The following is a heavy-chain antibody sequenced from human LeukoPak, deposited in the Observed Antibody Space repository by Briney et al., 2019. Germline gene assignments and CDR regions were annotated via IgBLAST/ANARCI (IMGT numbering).Heavy chain of an antibody. CDR2: INPNSGGT. J-gene: IGHJ4*02. CDR3: ARDPIVVVPAAIPFDY. Sequence: ASVKVSCKASGYTFTGYYMHWVRQAPGQGLEWMGWINPNSGGTNYAQKFQGRVTMTRDTSISTAYMELSRLRSDDTAVYYCARDPIVVVPAAIPFDYWGQGTLVTVSS. D-gene: IGHD2-2*01. V-gene: IGHV1-2*02. CDR1: GYTFTGYY.